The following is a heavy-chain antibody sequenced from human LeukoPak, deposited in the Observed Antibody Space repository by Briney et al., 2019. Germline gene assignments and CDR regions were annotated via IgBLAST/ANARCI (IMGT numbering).Heavy chain of an antibody. D-gene: IGHD3-10*01. V-gene: IGHV3-48*01. CDR2: ISSSSSAI. Sequence: GGSLRLSCAASGFTFNSYSMNWVRQAPGKGLEWVSYISSSSSAIYYADSVKGRFTISRDNAKNSLYLQMNSLRAEDTAAYYCTRGVEALHFDYWGQGTLVTVSS. J-gene: IGHJ4*02. CDR3: TRGVEALHFDY. CDR1: GFTFNSYS.